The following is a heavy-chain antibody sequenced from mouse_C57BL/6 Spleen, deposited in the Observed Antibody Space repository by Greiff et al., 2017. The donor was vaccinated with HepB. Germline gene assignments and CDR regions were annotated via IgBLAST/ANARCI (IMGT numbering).Heavy chain of an antibody. CDR1: GYTFTSYW. J-gene: IGHJ2*01. CDR3: ARSDSSGPYYFDY. Sequence: QVQLKQPGAELVKPGASVKLSCKASGYTFTSYWMHWVKQRPGQGLEWIGMIHPNSGSTNYNEKFKSKATLTVDKSSSTAYMQLSSLTSEDSAVYYCARSDSSGPYYFDYWGQGTTLTVSS. D-gene: IGHD3-2*02. V-gene: IGHV1-64*01. CDR2: IHPNSGST.